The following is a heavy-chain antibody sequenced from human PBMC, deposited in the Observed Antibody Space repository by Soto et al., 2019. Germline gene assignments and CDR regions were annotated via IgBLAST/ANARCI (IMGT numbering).Heavy chain of an antibody. Sequence: GGSLRLSCAASGFTFSSYGMHWVRQAPGKGLEWVAVISYDGSNKYYADSVKGRFTISRDNSKNTLYLQMNSLRAEDTAVYYCAKAPWIQLGYYYVMDFWGQGTTVTVSS. CDR3: AKAPWIQLGYYYVMDF. CDR1: GFTFSSYG. D-gene: IGHD5-18*01. J-gene: IGHJ6*02. CDR2: ISYDGSNK. V-gene: IGHV3-30*18.